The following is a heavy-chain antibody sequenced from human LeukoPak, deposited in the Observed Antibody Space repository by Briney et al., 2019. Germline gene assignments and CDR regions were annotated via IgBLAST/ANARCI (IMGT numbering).Heavy chain of an antibody. V-gene: IGHV3-48*04. J-gene: IGHJ4*02. CDR3: ARDAEIYASGSYFD. CDR2: ISSSIVSF. CDR1: GFTFSSYA. D-gene: IGHD3-10*01. Sequence: HPGGSLRLSCTASGFTFSSYAMNWVRQAPGKGLEWISYISSSIVSFYYADSVKGRFTISRDNARNSVFLQMDSLRAEDTAVYYCARDAEIYASGSYFDWGQGTLVTVSS.